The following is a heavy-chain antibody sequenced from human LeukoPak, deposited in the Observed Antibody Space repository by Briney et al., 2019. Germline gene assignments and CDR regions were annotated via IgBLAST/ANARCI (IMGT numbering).Heavy chain of an antibody. J-gene: IGHJ4*02. CDR1: GFTFSSNA. CDR3: AKEPVVAPYYFDY. Sequence: RRSLRLSCAASGFTFSSNAMSWVRQAPGKGLEWVSAISGSGGSTYYADSVKGRFTISRDNSKNTLYLQMNSLRAEDTAVYYCAKEPVVAPYYFDYWGQGTLVTVSS. D-gene: IGHD5-12*01. CDR2: ISGSGGST. V-gene: IGHV3-23*01.